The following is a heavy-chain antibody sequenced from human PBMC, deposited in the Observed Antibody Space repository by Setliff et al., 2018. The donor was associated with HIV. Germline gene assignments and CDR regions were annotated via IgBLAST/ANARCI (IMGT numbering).Heavy chain of an antibody. CDR2: LSATGSS. D-gene: IGHD4-17*01. J-gene: IGHJ4*02. CDR1: GGSISSGNYY. Sequence: LSLTCNVSGGSISSGNYYWSWIRQPAGKGLEWIGHLSATGSSKYNPSLKSRVTISVGTSKNQFSLKVRSVIAADTAVYYCAREGDYADFEYWGQGTLVTVSS. V-gene: IGHV4-61*09. CDR3: AREGDYADFEY.